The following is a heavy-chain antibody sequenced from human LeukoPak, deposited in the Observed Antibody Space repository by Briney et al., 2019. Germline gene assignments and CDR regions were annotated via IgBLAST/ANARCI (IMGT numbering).Heavy chain of an antibody. CDR1: GFTFSSYA. CDR2: ISGSGGST. D-gene: IGHD3-22*01. V-gene: IGHV3-23*01. CDR3: AKNQKWLSPPHDAFDI. J-gene: IGHJ3*02. Sequence: GGSLRLSCAASGFTFSSYAMSWVRQAPGKGLEWVSAISGSGGSTYYADSVKGRFTTSRDNSKNTLYLQMNSLRAEDTAVYYCAKNQKWLSPPHDAFDIWGQGTMVTVSS.